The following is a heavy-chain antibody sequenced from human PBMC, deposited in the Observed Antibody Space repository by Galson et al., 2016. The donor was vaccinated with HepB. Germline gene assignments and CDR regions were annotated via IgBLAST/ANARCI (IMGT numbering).Heavy chain of an antibody. CDR1: GDSISKYY. CDR3: VRVHSGGYFDV. D-gene: IGHD3-10*01. J-gene: IGHJ4*02. CDR2: IYYSGGT. V-gene: IGHV4-59*12. Sequence: SETLSLTCTVSGDSISKYYWTWIRQPPGKTLEWIGYIYYSGGTDYNPSLKSRVSFSLDTSKNQFSLKVTSVTATDTAVYYCVRVHSGGYFDVWGPGTLVTVSS.